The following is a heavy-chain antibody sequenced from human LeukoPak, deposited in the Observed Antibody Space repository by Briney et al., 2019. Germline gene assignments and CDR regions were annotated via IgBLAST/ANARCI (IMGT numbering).Heavy chain of an antibody. J-gene: IGHJ4*02. D-gene: IGHD3-10*01. V-gene: IGHV4-39*01. Sequence: SETLSLTCAVSGGSISSNSYYWGWIRQPPGKGLEWIGSIYYSGSTYYNPSLKSRVTISVDTSKNQFSLKRSSVTAADTAVYYCARTRYYYNSRSYGAPYYFDYWGQGTLVTVSS. CDR2: IYYSGST. CDR3: ARTRYYYNSRSYGAPYYFDY. CDR1: GGSISSNSYY.